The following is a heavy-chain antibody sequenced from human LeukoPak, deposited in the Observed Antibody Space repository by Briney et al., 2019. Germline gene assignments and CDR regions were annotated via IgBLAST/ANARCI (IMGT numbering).Heavy chain of an antibody. Sequence: SETLSLTCDVFGGTFNNYYWSWIRQPPGKGLEWIGEINQSGTTNYNPSLKSRVTISVDTSKNQFSLKLSSVTAADTAVYYCARVAPLSYSSGWYESQYYFDYWGQGTLVTVSS. D-gene: IGHD6-19*01. CDR3: ARVAPLSYSSGWYESQYYFDY. CDR2: INQSGTT. J-gene: IGHJ4*02. CDR1: GGTFNNYY. V-gene: IGHV4-34*01.